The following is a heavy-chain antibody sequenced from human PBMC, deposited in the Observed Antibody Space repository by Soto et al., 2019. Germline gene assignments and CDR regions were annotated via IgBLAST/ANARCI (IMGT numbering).Heavy chain of an antibody. CDR2: IIPMFGTA. V-gene: IGHV1-69*05. Sequence: QVQLVQSGAEVKKPESSVKVSCKAPGGTFSTYAISWVRQAPGQGLEWMGGIIPMFGTANYAQRCQDRVTITTNESTNTVYTELSSFRSEDTAVYFCASGIQLWLRRINNGYSGWGQGTLVTVSS. CDR1: GGTFSTYA. J-gene: IGHJ4*02. CDR3: ASGIQLWLRRINNGYSG. D-gene: IGHD5-18*01.